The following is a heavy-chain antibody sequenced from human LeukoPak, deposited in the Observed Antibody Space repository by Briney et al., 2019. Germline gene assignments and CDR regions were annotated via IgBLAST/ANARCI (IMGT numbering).Heavy chain of an antibody. CDR3: ARTYYDTTGPPGY. Sequence: GGSLRLSCAASGFTFSSYWMHWVRQAPGKGLVWVSRLNIDGSSTSYADSVKGRFTISRDNAKDTLYLRMNSLRIEDTAVYYCARTYYDTTGPPGYWGQGTLVTVSS. D-gene: IGHD3-22*01. V-gene: IGHV3-74*01. CDR1: GFTFSSYW. CDR2: LNIDGSST. J-gene: IGHJ4*02.